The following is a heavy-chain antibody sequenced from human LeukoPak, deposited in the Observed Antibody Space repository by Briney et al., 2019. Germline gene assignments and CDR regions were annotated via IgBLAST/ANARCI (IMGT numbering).Heavy chain of an antibody. CDR1: GGSFSGYY. J-gene: IGHJ6*03. CDR2: INHSGST. V-gene: IGHV4-34*01. D-gene: IGHD6-19*01. Sequence: SETLSLTCAVYGGSFSGYYWSWIRQPLGKGLEWIGEINHSGSTNYNPSLKSRVTISVDTSKNQFSLKLSSVTAADTAVYYCARQGGAVAGTYYYYYMDVWGKGTTVTISS. CDR3: ARQGGAVAGTYYYYYMDV.